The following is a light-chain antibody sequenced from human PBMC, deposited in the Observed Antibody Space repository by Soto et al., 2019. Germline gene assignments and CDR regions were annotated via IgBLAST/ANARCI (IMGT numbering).Light chain of an antibody. CDR3: QQYNSYSWT. Sequence: DIQMTQSPSTLSASVGDRVTITCRASQSISSWLAWYQQKTGKAPKLLIYDASSLESGGPSRFSGSGSGTEFTLTIRSLQPDDFATYYCQQYNSYSWTFGQGTKVEIK. CDR2: DAS. CDR1: QSISSW. V-gene: IGKV1-5*01. J-gene: IGKJ1*01.